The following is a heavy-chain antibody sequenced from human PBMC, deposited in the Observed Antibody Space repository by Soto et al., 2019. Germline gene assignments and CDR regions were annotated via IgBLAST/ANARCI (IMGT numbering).Heavy chain of an antibody. CDR2: IGIGGDT. CDR3: GTGTTHSPFDI. J-gene: IGHJ3*02. D-gene: IGHD1-1*01. CDR1: GFAFSNYA. V-gene: IGHV3-23*01. Sequence: GGSLRLSCAASGFAFSNYAISWVRQPPGKGLEWVSSIGIGGDTYYADSVKGRFAISRDNSKNTLFLQMIGLRAEDTAVYYCGTGTTHSPFDIWGHGTMVTVSS.